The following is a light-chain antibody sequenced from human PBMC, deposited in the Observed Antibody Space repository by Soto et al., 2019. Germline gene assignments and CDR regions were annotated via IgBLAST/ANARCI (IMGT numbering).Light chain of an antibody. CDR1: QSVANY. CDR2: DSS. V-gene: IGKV3-11*01. Sequence: EVVLTQSPATLSLSPGERATLSCRASQSVANYIAWYQKRPGHSPRLLIYDSSNRATGIPARFTGSGSGTDVTLTISSLEPEDFAVYYCQQRGSWPPLTFGGGTKVEIK. J-gene: IGKJ4*01. CDR3: QQRGSWPPLT.